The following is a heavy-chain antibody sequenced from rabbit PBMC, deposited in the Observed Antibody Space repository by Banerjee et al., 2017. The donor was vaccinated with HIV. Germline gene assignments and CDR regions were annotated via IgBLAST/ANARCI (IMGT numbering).Heavy chain of an antibody. D-gene: IGHD1-1*01. V-gene: IGHV1S45*01. CDR1: GFSFSSSYY. CDR2: IYAGSSGNT. J-gene: IGHJ4*01. Sequence: QEQLVESGGGLVQPEGSLTLTCTASGFSFSSSYYMCWVRQAPGKGLEWIACIYAGSSGNTYYASWAKGRFTISKTSSTTVTLQMASLTAADTATYFCARELFSASSSGYDRNLWGPGTLVTVS. CDR3: ARELFSASSSGYDRNL.